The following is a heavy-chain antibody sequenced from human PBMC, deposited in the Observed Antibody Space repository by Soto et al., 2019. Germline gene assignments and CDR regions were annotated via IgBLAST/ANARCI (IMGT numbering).Heavy chain of an antibody. CDR3: ARLNTTIVVADT. J-gene: IGHJ5*02. D-gene: IGHD3-22*01. CDR1: GDSFTSYG. Sequence: EFLKISCKGSGDSFTSYGIGCVREMPGKGLEWMGIIYPGDSDTRYSPSFQGQVTISADKSISTAYLQWSSLKASDTAMYYCARLNTTIVVADTWGQGTLVTVSS. CDR2: IYPGDSDT. V-gene: IGHV5-51*01.